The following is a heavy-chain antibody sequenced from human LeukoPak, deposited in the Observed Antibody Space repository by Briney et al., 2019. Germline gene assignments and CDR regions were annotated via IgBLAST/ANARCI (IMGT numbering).Heavy chain of an antibody. D-gene: IGHD3-10*01. Sequence: PGGSLRLSCAASGFTFSDYYMSWIRQPPGKGLEWIGYMYYSGNTNYNPSLKSRVTMSVDTSKNQFSLKLSSVTAADTAVYYCARRYYGSGGFRFDPWGQGTLVTVSS. V-gene: IGHV4-59*01. CDR2: MYYSGNT. J-gene: IGHJ5*02. CDR1: GFTFSDYY. CDR3: ARRYYGSGGFRFDP.